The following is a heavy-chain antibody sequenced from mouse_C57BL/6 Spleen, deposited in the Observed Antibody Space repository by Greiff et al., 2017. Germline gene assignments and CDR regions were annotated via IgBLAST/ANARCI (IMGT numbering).Heavy chain of an antibody. D-gene: IGHD2-2*01. J-gene: IGHJ2*01. V-gene: IGHV1-31*01. Sequence: EVQLQQSGPELVKPGASVKISCKASGYSFTGYYMHWVKQSHGNILDWIGYIYPYNGVSSYNQKFKGKATLTVDKSSSTAYTGLRSMASEDSAVYYCASFYGYSYYWGYWGQGTTRTVSS. CDR1: GYSFTGYY. CDR2: IYPYNGVS. CDR3: ASFYGYSYYWGY.